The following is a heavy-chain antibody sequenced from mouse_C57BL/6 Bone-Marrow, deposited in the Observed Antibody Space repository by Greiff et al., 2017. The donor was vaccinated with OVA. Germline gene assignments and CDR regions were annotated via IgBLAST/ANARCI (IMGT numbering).Heavy chain of an antibody. CDR3: AIYYGTFYWYFDV. Sequence: VQGVESGAELARPGASVKLSCKASGYTFTSYGISWVKQRTGQGLEWIGEIYPRSGNTYYNEKFKGKATLTADKSSSTAYMELRSLTSEDSAVYFCAIYYGTFYWYFDVWGTGTTVTVSS. V-gene: IGHV1-81*01. J-gene: IGHJ1*03. CDR1: GYTFTSYG. D-gene: IGHD1-1*01. CDR2: IYPRSGNT.